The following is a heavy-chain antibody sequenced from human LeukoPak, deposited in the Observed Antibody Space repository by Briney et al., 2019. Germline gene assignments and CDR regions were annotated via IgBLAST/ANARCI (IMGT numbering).Heavy chain of an antibody. CDR3: ARGYCSSSSCYSPYNYYGLDV. CDR1: GGSFSGYY. J-gene: IGHJ6*02. D-gene: IGHD2-2*01. Sequence: KPSETLSLTCAVYGGSFSGYYWSWIRQPPGKGLEWIGEINHSGSTNYNPSLKSRVTISVDTSKNQFSLKLSSVTAADTAVYYCARGYCSSSSCYSPYNYYGLDVWGQGTTVTVSS. CDR2: INHSGST. V-gene: IGHV4-34*01.